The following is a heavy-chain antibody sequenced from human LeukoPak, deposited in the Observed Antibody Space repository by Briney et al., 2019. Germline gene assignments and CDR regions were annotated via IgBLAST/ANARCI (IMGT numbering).Heavy chain of an antibody. D-gene: IGHD6-19*01. J-gene: IGHJ4*02. Sequence: GGSLRLSCAASGFTFSSYSMNWVRQAPGKGLEWGSSISGSSSYIYYADSVKGRFTISRDNAKNSLYLQMNSLRAEDTAVYYCARDRWHSSGWYTGEFDYWGQGTLVTVSS. V-gene: IGHV3-21*01. CDR1: GFTFSSYS. CDR3: ARDRWHSSGWYTGEFDY. CDR2: ISGSSSYI.